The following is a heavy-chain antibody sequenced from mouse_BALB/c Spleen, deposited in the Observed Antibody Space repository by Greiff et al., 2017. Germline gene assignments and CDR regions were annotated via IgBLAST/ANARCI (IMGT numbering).Heavy chain of an antibody. J-gene: IGHJ4*01. CDR1: GYTFTSYV. CDR2: INPYNDGT. D-gene: IGHD1-1*02. CDR3: ARGGNPYYYAMDY. V-gene: IGHV1-14*01. Sequence: EVHLVESGPELVKPGASVKMSCKASGYTFTSYVMHWVKQKPGQGLEWIGYINPYNDGTKYNEKFKGKATLTSDKSSSTAYMELSSLTSEDSAVYYCARGGNPYYYAMDYWGQGTSVTVSS.